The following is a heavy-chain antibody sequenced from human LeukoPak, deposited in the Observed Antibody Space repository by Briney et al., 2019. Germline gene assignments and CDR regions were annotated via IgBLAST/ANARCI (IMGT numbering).Heavy chain of an antibody. Sequence: PGGSLRLSCAASGFTFSSYAMHWVRQAPGKGLEWVAVISYGGSNKYYADSVKGRFTISRDNSKNTLYLQMNSLRAEDTAVYYCASPPYSSGWYRMDFQHWGQGTLVTVSS. CDR1: GFTFSSYA. V-gene: IGHV3-30-3*01. CDR2: ISYGGSNK. D-gene: IGHD6-19*01. J-gene: IGHJ1*01. CDR3: ASPPYSSGWYRMDFQH.